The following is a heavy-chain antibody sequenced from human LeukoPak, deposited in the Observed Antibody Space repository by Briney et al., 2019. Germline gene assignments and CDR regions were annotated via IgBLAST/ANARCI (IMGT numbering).Heavy chain of an antibody. V-gene: IGHV3-48*04. CDR3: ARSIGLTGGGVDV. D-gene: IGHD3-9*01. CDR2: ITDSGSTI. CDR1: GFPFIEYS. J-gene: IGHJ6*02. Sequence: GGSLRLSCTASGFPFIEYSMNWVRQAPGKGLEWVSYITDSGSTIHYADSVNGRFTISRDNAKNSLYLQMNSLRAEDSAVYYCARSIGLTGGGVDVWGRGTTVTVSS.